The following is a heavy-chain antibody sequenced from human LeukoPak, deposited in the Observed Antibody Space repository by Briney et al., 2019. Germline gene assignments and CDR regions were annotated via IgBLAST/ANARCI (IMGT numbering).Heavy chain of an antibody. CDR1: GFTFSNYD. CDR2: ILYDGSNE. D-gene: IGHD2-2*01. J-gene: IGHJ5*02. CDR3: AKLTNSWFDP. Sequence: GGSLRLSCAASGFTFSNYDMHWVRQAPGKGLEWVTFILYDGSNEYYADSVKGRFTISRDNPKNTLYLQMNSLRAEDTAVYYCAKLTNSWFDPWGQGTLVAVSS. V-gene: IGHV3-30*02.